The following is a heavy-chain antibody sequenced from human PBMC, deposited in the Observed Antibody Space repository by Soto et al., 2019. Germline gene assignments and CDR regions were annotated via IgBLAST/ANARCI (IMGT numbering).Heavy chain of an antibody. CDR1: GGTFSSYT. CDR2: IIPILGIA. J-gene: IGHJ3*02. D-gene: IGHD3-16*02. CDR3: ARETITFGGVIVPGGGAFDI. V-gene: IGHV1-69*04. Sequence: SVKVSCKASGGTFSSYTISWVRQAPGQALEWMGRIIPILGIANYAQKFQGRVTITADKSTSTAYMELSSLRSEDTAVYYCARETITFGGVIVPGGGAFDIWGQGTMVTVSS.